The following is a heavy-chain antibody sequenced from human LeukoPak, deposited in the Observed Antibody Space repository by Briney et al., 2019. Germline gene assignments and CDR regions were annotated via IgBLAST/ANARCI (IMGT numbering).Heavy chain of an antibody. J-gene: IGHJ5*02. D-gene: IGHD3-22*01. CDR3: ARAGYDSSGYYQYNWFDP. Sequence: SETLSLTRAVSGGSISSGSYYWSWVRQPAGKGLEWLGRIYTSGSTNYNPSLRSRVTISVDTSKNQFSLKLRSVTAANTAVYNSARAGYDSSGYYQYNWFDPWGQGTLVTVSS. CDR1: GGSISSGSYY. V-gene: IGHV4-61*02. CDR2: IYTSGST.